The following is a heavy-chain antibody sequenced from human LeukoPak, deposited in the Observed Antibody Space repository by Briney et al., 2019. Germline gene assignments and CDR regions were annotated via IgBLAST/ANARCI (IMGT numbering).Heavy chain of an antibody. CDR3: ARDRGSSGWYEFDY. Sequence: GGSLRLSCAASGFTSSNYWMSWVRQAPRKGLEWVANIKQDGSEKYYVDSVKGRFTVSRDNAKNSLYLQMNSLRAEDTAVYYCARDRGSSGWYEFDYWGQGTLVTVSS. V-gene: IGHV3-7*01. D-gene: IGHD6-19*01. CDR2: IKQDGSEK. J-gene: IGHJ4*02. CDR1: GFTSSNYW.